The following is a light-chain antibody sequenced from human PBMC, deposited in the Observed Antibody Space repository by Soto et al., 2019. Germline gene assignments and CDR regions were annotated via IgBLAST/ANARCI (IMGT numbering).Light chain of an antibody. CDR3: QQYDKWPLT. CDR2: GAS. V-gene: IGKV3-15*01. J-gene: IGKJ4*01. CDR1: QSVSRN. Sequence: EIVMTQSPATLSVSPGERATLSCTASQSVSRNLAWYQQKPGQAPRLLIYGASTRATGLPARFSGSGSGTEFSLTISRLPSEDIAVYYCQQYDKWPLTFGGGTKV.